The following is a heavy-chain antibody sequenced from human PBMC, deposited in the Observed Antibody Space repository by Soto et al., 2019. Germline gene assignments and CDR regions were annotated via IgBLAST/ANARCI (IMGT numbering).Heavy chain of an antibody. J-gene: IGHJ6*02. Sequence: EVQLVESGGGLIQPGGSLRLSCAASGFTVRSNYMSWVRQAPGKGLECVSVIYSGGSTYYADSVKGRFTISRDNSKNTLYLQMNSLRAENTGVYYCASDRSIAAAGDYYYGMDVWGQGTTVTVSS. D-gene: IGHD6-13*01. CDR2: IYSGGST. CDR1: GFTVRSNY. V-gene: IGHV3-53*01. CDR3: ASDRSIAAAGDYYYGMDV.